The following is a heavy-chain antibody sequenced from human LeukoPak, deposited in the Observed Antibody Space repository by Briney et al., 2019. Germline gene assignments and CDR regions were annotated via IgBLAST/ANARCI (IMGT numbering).Heavy chain of an antibody. CDR1: GGTFSSYA. CDR3: ARSLGSYYYDSSGYDPDFDY. J-gene: IGHJ4*02. Sequence: ASVKVSCKASGGTFSSYAISWVRQAPGQGLEWMGGIIPIFGTANYAQKLQGRVTMTTDTSTSTAYMELRSLRSDDTAVYYCARSLGSYYYDSSGYDPDFDYWGQGTLVTVSS. D-gene: IGHD3-22*01. V-gene: IGHV1-69*05. CDR2: IIPIFGTA.